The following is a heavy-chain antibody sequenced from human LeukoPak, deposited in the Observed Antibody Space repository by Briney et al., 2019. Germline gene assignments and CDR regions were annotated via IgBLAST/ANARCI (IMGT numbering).Heavy chain of an antibody. CDR2: IHSSGKT. CDR3: AGNYDSSGYLGY. CDR1: GGSIISYY. D-gene: IGHD3-22*01. J-gene: IGHJ4*02. Sequence: PSETLSLTCTVSGGSIISYYWSWIRQSPGKGLEWIGYIHSSGKTNYNPSFKSRVTISVDTSKNQFSLKLSSVTAADTAVYYCAGNYDSSGYLGYWGQGTLVTVSS. V-gene: IGHV4-59*01.